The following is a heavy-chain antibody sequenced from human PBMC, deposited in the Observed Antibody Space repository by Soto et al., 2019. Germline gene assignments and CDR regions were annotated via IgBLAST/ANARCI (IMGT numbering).Heavy chain of an antibody. CDR1: GFTFSSCV. CDR2: ISGSGGNT. V-gene: IGHV3-23*01. J-gene: IGHJ3*02. CDR3: TSRLTAGGTGPSVFDI. Sequence: EVQLLESGGGLVQPGGSLRLSCDASGFTFSSCVMSWVRQAPGKGLEWVSAISGSGGNTYFADSVKGRFTISRDNSKNTLYLQMNSLRVDDTALYYCTSRLTAGGTGPSVFDIWGQGTMVTVSS. D-gene: IGHD6-13*01.